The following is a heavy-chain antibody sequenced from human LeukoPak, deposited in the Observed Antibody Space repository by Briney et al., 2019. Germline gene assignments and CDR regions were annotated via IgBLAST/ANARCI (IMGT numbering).Heavy chain of an antibody. CDR2: INHSGST. CDR3: ARGSRRTIIVVVPAGNAFDI. V-gene: IGHV4-34*01. Sequence: PSETLSLTCAVYGGSFSGYYWSWIRQPPGKRLEWIGEINHSGSTNYNPSLKSRVTISVDTSKNQFSLKLSSVTAADTAVYYCARGSRRTIIVVVPAGNAFDIWGQGTMVTVSS. CDR1: GGSFSGYY. D-gene: IGHD2-2*01. J-gene: IGHJ3*02.